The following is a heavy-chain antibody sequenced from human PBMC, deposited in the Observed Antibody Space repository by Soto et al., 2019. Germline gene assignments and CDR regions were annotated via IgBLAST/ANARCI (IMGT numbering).Heavy chain of an antibody. CDR3: GRVGLRMYLLDQ. J-gene: IGHJ4*02. Sequence: EVQLVASGGGLVQPGGSLSLSCAVSGFTFNSYWMHWVRQAPGTGLVWVSSIKEDEISINYADFVKGRIAIARNNPRTPVYPQMHSLRAKHTALYFCGRVGLRMYLLDQWAKGVLVT. CDR2: IKEDEISI. CDR1: GFTFNSYW. V-gene: IGHV3-74*01. D-gene: IGHD2-15*01.